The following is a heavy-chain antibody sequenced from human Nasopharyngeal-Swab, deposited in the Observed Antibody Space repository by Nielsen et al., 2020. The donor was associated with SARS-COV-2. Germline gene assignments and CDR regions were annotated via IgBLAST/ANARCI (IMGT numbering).Heavy chain of an antibody. V-gene: IGHV3-23*01. Sequence: GGSLRLSCAASGFTFSSYAMSWVRQAPGKGLEWVSAISGSGGSTYYADSVKGRFTISRDNSKNTLYLQMNSLKTEDTAVYYCTTDRWSFDYWGQGTLVTVSS. D-gene: IGHD3-16*02. CDR3: TTDRWSFDY. CDR2: ISGSGGST. J-gene: IGHJ4*02. CDR1: GFTFSSYA.